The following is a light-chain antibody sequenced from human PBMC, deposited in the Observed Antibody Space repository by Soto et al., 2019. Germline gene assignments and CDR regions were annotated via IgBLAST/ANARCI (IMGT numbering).Light chain of an antibody. CDR1: QSVSSTY. Sequence: EIVLTQSPGTLSLSPGERATLSCRASQSVSSTYLAWYQQKPGQAPRLLIYAASSRATGIPDRFGGSGSGTDFTLTISRLEPEDFAVYYCQQYGSSPRTFGQGTKLEIK. J-gene: IGKJ2*01. CDR2: AAS. V-gene: IGKV3-20*01. CDR3: QQYGSSPRT.